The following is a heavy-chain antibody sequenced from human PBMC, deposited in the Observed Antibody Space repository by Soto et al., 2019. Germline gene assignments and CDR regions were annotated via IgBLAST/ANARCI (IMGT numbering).Heavy chain of an antibody. J-gene: IGHJ4*02. Sequence: SETLSLTCTVSGGSVSSGSYYWSWVRQPPGKGLEWIGYIYYSGTTNYNPSLKSRVTISVDTFKNQFSLKLSSVTAADTAVFYCARGGGYCSRTSCYTYFFDYWGQAALVTVS. CDR2: IYYSGTT. CDR1: GGSVSSGSYY. CDR3: ARGGGYCSRTSCYTYFFDY. V-gene: IGHV4-61*01. D-gene: IGHD2-2*01.